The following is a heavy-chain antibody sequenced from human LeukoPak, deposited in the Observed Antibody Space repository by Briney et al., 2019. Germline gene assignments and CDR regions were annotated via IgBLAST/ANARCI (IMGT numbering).Heavy chain of an antibody. D-gene: IGHD4-11*01. CDR2: ISYDGSNE. V-gene: IGHV3-30-3*01. Sequence: GRSLRLSCAASGFTFSTYAMHWVRQAPDKGLEWVAIISYDGSNEYYADSVKGRFTISRDNSKNTLYLQMNSLRAEDTAVYYCAKDRGEVTTSNYFDYWGQGTLVTVSS. CDR1: GFTFSTYA. J-gene: IGHJ4*02. CDR3: AKDRGEVTTSNYFDY.